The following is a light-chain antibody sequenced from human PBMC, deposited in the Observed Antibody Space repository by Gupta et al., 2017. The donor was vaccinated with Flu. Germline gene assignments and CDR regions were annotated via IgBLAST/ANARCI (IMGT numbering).Light chain of an antibody. CDR3: QQLNSYPGT. CDR1: QGISSY. J-gene: IGKJ5*01. CDR2: AAS. Sequence: DIQLTQSPSFLSASVGDRVTITCRASQGISSYLAWYQQKPGKAPKLLIYAASTLQSGVPSRFSGSGSGTEFTLTISSLQPEDFATYYCQQLNSYPGTFGQGTLMEIK. V-gene: IGKV1-9*01.